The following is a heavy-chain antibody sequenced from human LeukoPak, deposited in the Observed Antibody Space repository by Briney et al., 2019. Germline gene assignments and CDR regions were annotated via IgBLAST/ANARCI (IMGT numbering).Heavy chain of an antibody. V-gene: IGHV4-34*01. D-gene: IGHD3-3*01. CDR1: GGSFSGYY. CDR3: ARGGYYDFWSGYYRPFDY. Sequence: PSETLSLTCAVYGGSFSGYYWSWIRQPPGKGLEWMGEINHSGSTNYNPSLKSRVTISVDTSKNQFSLKLTSVTAADTALYYCARGGYYDFWSGYYRPFDYWGQGTLVTVSS. J-gene: IGHJ4*02. CDR2: INHSGST.